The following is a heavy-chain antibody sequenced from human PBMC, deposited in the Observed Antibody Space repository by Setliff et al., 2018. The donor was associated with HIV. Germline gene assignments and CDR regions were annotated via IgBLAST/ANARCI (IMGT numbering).Heavy chain of an antibody. D-gene: IGHD2-21*02. CDR2: IIPDSGDT. CDR1: GYTFTGYY. V-gene: IGHV1-2*02. J-gene: IGHJ4*02. CDR3: ASPRGLGAVTPRLAY. Sequence: ASVKVSCKASGYTFTGYYLHWLRQAPGQGLEWMGYIIPDSGDTKYSQKFQGRVTMTRDTSITTAYMELSRLRSDDTAVYYCASPRGLGAVTPRLAYWGQGTPVTVSS.